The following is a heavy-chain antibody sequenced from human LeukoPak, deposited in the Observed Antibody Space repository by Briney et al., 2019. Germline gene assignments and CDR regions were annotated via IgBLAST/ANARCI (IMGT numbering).Heavy chain of an antibody. Sequence: GGSLRLSCAASGFTFSSYWMSWVRQAPGKGLEWVANIKQDGSEKYYVDSVKGRFTISRDNAKNSLYLQMNSLRAEDTAVYYCAVPPYYDILTGDYWGQGTLVTVSS. CDR1: GFTFSSYW. D-gene: IGHD3-9*01. CDR3: AVPPYYDILTGDY. J-gene: IGHJ4*02. V-gene: IGHV3-7*01. CDR2: IKQDGSEK.